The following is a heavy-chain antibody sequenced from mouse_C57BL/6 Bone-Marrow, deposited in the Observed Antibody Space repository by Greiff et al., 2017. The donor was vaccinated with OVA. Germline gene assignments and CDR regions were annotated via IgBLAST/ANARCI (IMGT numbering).Heavy chain of an antibody. D-gene: IGHD1-1*02. CDR1: GFTFSSYA. CDR2: ISDGGSYT. CDR3: ARGVGYWYFDV. Sequence: EVQGVESGGGLVKPGGSLKLSCAASGFTFSSYALSWVRQTPEKRLEWVATISDGGSYTYYPDNVKGRFTISRDNAKNNLYLQMSHLKSEDTARYYCARGVGYWYFDVWGTGTTVTVSS. V-gene: IGHV5-4*01. J-gene: IGHJ1*03.